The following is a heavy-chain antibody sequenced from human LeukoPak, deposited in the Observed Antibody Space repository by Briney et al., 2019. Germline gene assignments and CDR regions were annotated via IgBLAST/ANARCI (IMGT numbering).Heavy chain of an antibody. V-gene: IGHV3-21*01. J-gene: IGHJ4*02. CDR1: GFTFSSYS. CDR3: ARDTHSRYGGNENDY. Sequence: GGSLRHSCAASGFTFSSYSMNWVRQAPGKGLEWVSSISSSSSYIYYADSVKGRFTISRDNAKNSLYLQMNSLRAEDTAVYYCARDTHSRYGGNENDYWGQGTLVTVSS. CDR2: ISSSSSYI. D-gene: IGHD4-23*01.